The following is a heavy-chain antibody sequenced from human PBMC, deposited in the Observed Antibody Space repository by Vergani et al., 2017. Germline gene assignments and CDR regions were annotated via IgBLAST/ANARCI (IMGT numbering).Heavy chain of an antibody. D-gene: IGHD3-10*01. CDR2: IRSKAYGGTT. J-gene: IGHJ4*02. Sequence: EVQLVESGGGLVQPGRSLRLSCTASGFTFGDYAMSWVRQAPGKGLEWVGFIRSKAYGGTTEYAASVKGRFTISRDDSKSIAYLQMNSLKTEDTAVYYCARDLITYYYGWGHCGQGTLVNVSS. CDR1: GFTFGDYA. V-gene: IGHV3-49*04. CDR3: ARDLITYYYGWGH.